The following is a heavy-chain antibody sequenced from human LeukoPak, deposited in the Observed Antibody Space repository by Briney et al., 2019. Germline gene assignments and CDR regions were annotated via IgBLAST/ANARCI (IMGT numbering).Heavy chain of an antibody. V-gene: IGHV3-23*01. CDR3: ARDDYDSSGYYSPFDY. J-gene: IGHJ4*02. D-gene: IGHD3-22*01. CDR2: ISGSGGST. Sequence: PGGSLRLSCAASGFTFSIYGMIWVRQAPGKGLEWVSAISGSGGSTYYADSVKGRFTISRDNSKNTLYLQMNSLRAEDTAVYYCARDDYDSSGYYSPFDYWGQGTLVTVSS. CDR1: GFTFSIYG.